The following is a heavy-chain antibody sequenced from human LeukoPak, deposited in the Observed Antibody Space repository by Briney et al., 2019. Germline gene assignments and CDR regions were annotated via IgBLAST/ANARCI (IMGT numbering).Heavy chain of an antibody. J-gene: IGHJ3*02. CDR3: ARDDRSVLGAFDI. CDR2: ISSSSSYI. D-gene: IGHD5/OR15-5a*01. CDR1: GFTFSSYS. V-gene: IGHV3-21*01. Sequence: GGSLRLSCAASGFTFSSYSMNWVRHAPGKGLEWVSSISSSSSYIYYADSVKGRFTISRDNAKNSLYLQMNSLRAEDTAVYYCARDDRSVLGAFDIWGQGTMVTVSS.